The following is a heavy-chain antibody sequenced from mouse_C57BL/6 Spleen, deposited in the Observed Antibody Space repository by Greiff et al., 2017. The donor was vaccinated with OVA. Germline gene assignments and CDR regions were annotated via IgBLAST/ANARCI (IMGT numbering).Heavy chain of an antibody. CDR1: GYSFTGYY. CDR3: ARGDYYYGSSHYFDY. D-gene: IGHD1-1*01. V-gene: IGHV1-42*01. J-gene: IGHJ2*01. CDR2: IIPSTGGT. Sequence: EVQLLQSGPELVKPGASVKISCKASGYSFTGYYMNWVKQSPEKSLEWIGEIIPSTGGTTYNQKFKAKATLTVDKSSSTAYMQLKSLTSEDSAVYYCARGDYYYGSSHYFDYGGQGTTLTVSS.